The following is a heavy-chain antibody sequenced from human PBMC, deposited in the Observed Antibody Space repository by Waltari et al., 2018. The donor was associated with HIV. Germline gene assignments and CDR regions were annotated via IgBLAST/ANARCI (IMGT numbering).Heavy chain of an antibody. CDR1: GYSFHTHG. Sequence: QIQLLQSGAEVKKPGASVRVSCKASGYSFHTHGITWVRQAPGQGLEWIGWISVKDGRTNSAQNLQGRVTMTSDPSTSTVYMELRTLRSDDTAVYYCAIGSWGEVSFGYWGQGTLVTVSS. CDR3: AIGSWGEVSFGY. CDR2: ISVKDGRT. D-gene: IGHD3-16*02. J-gene: IGHJ4*02. V-gene: IGHV1-18*04.